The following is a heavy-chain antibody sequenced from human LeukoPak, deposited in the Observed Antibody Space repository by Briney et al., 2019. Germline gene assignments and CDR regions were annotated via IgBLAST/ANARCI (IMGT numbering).Heavy chain of an antibody. V-gene: IGHV3-23*01. Sequence: PGGSLRLSCAASGFTLSSCAMNWVRQAPGKGLEWVSSISGSDNNTYYADSVKGRFTISRDNSKNTLYLQMDSLRAEDTAVYFCAQSQGQWSWGQGTLVTVSS. CDR2: ISGSDNNT. J-gene: IGHJ5*02. CDR3: AQSQGQWS. D-gene: IGHD6-19*01. CDR1: GFTLSSCA.